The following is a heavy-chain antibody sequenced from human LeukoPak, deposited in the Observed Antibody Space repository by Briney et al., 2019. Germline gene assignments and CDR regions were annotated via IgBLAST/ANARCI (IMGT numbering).Heavy chain of an antibody. D-gene: IGHD3-9*01. CDR1: GFTFSNYA. J-gene: IGHJ4*02. CDR2: VSGRDTST. CDR3: AKWGDYDVLTGYYDSDY. Sequence: PGGSLRLSCAASGFTFSNYAMSWVRQAPGKGLEWVSAVSGRDTSTYYTDSVKGRFTISRDNSKNTLYLQMNSPSAEDTAIYYCAKWGDYDVLTGYYDSDYWGQGTLVTVSS. V-gene: IGHV3-23*01.